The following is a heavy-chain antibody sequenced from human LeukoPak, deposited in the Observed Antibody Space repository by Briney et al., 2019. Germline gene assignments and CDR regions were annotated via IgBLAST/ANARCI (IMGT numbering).Heavy chain of an antibody. CDR3: ARGVRGIAVRPKRENWLDP. Sequence: SEPLPLTCAVHGGFFSGSFWTWLRQPPGKGLEWIGEFNHRGSTNYNPSRQSRVAMSVDTSKNQFSLKLTSVTAADTAVYYCARGVRGIAVRPKRENWLDPWGQGTLVTVSS. D-gene: IGHD6-6*01. CDR2: FNHRGST. J-gene: IGHJ5*02. CDR1: GGFFSGSF. V-gene: IGHV4-34*01.